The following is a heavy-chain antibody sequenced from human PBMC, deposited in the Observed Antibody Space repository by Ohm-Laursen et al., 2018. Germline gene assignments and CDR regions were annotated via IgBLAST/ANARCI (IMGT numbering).Heavy chain of an antibody. Sequence: SLRLSCAASGFTFSTYTMNWVRQAPGKGLEWVSSISSSSSYIYYADSVKGRFTISRDNAKNSLYLQMNSLRAEDTAVYYCARDSGLAAPDHWGQGTLVTVSP. CDR3: ARDSGLAAPDH. CDR2: ISSSSSYI. V-gene: IGHV3-21*01. D-gene: IGHD6-13*01. J-gene: IGHJ5*02. CDR1: GFTFSTYT.